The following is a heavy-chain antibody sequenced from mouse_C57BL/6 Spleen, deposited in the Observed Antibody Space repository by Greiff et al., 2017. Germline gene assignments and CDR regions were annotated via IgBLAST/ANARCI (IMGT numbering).Heavy chain of an antibody. Sequence: EVKLMESGGDLVKPGGSLKLSCAASGFTFTSYGMSWVRQTPDKSLEWVATISSSGSYTYYPDSVKGRFTISRDTAKNTLYLQMSRLKSEDTAVYYCARAEVKLGLGFDYWGQGTTLTVSS. V-gene: IGHV5-6*01. J-gene: IGHJ2*01. CDR1: GFTFTSYG. CDR3: ARAEVKLGLGFDY. D-gene: IGHD4-1*01. CDR2: ISSSGSYT.